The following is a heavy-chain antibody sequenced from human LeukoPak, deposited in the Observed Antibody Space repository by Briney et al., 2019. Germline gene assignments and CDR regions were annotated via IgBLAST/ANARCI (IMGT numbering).Heavy chain of an antibody. D-gene: IGHD3-16*02. CDR3: AREHYDYVWGNHRYIDY. CDR2: MNPNSGDA. V-gene: IGHV1-8*01. CDR1: GYTFTSYD. Sequence: ASVKVSCKTSGYTFTSYDINWVRQATGQGLEWMGWMNPNSGDAGYTQKFQGRVTMTRNNSISTAYMELSNLRSEDTAVYYCAREHYDYVWGNHRYIDYWGQGTLVTVSS. J-gene: IGHJ4*02.